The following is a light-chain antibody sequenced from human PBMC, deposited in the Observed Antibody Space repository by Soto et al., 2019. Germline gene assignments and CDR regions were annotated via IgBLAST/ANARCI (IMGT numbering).Light chain of an antibody. J-gene: IGLJ1*01. CDR2: EVT. CDR1: SSDVGAYHF. CDR3: SSYTTSNTPYV. V-gene: IGLV2-14*01. Sequence: QSVLTQAACVSGSPGQSITISCTGSSSDVGAYHFVSWYQHHPGKAPKLILYEVTARPSGVSSRFSGSKSGNTASLTISGLQADDEATYYCSSYTTSNTPYVFGTGTKV.